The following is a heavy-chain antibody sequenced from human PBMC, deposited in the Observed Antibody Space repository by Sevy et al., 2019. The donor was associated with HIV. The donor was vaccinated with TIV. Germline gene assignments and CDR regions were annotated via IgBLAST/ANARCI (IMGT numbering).Heavy chain of an antibody. Sequence: GGSLRLSCAASGFTFSTYGMHWVRQAPGKGLEWVAVISYAGSSQYYADSVKGRFPISRDNSKNTLYLQMNSLRAEDTAVYYCAKASVDYYYYYGMDVWGQGTTVTVSS. J-gene: IGHJ6*02. D-gene: IGHD2-21*01. CDR1: GFTFSTYG. CDR3: AKASVDYYYYYGMDV. CDR2: ISYAGSSQ. V-gene: IGHV3-30*18.